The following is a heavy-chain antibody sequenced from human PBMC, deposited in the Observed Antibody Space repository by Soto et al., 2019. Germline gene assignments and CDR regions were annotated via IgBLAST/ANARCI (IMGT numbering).Heavy chain of an antibody. CDR3: AIDRGGYSGDGMDV. CDR1: GFSFSSYG. Sequence: QVQLVESGGGVVQPGRSLRLSCAASGFSFSSYGMHWVRQAPGKGLEWVAVISYDGSNKYYADSVKGRFSISRDDSKKTLYLQMNSLRAEDTAVYYCAIDRGGYSGDGMDVWGQGTTITVSS. D-gene: IGHD6-25*01. CDR2: ISYDGSNK. V-gene: IGHV3-30*03. J-gene: IGHJ6*02.